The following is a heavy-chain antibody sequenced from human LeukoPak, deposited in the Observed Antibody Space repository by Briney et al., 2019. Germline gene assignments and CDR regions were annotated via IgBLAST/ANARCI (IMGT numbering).Heavy chain of an antibody. CDR3: AKDYMVRGVYYYYYMDV. CDR2: ISSSDSTI. J-gene: IGHJ6*03. D-gene: IGHD3-10*01. CDR1: GFTFSSYE. V-gene: IGHV3-48*03. Sequence: GGSLRLSCAASGFTFSSYEMNWVRQAPGKGLEWVSYISSSDSTIYYADSVKGRFTISRDNAKNSLYLQMNSLRAEDTALYYCAKDYMVRGVYYYYYMDVWGKGTTVTISS.